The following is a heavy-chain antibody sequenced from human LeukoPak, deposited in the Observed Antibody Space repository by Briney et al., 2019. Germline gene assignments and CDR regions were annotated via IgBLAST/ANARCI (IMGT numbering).Heavy chain of an antibody. V-gene: IGHV3-33*01. CDR3: ATYMTEWNYYDSSGTGNAFDI. CDR2: IWYDGSNK. Sequence: GRSLRLSCAASGFTFSSYGMHWVRQAPGKGLEWVAVIWYDGSNKYYADSVKGRFTISRDNSKNTLYLQMNSLRAEDTAVYYCATYMTEWNYYDSSGTGNAFDIWGQGTMVTVSS. J-gene: IGHJ3*02. D-gene: IGHD3-22*01. CDR1: GFTFSSYG.